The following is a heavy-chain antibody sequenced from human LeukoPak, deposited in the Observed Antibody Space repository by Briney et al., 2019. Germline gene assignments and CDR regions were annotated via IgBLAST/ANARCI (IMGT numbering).Heavy chain of an antibody. CDR2: IYYSGST. J-gene: IGHJ4*02. V-gene: IGHV4-61*01. CDR3: ARMYSNYFDY. D-gene: IGHD4-11*01. Sequence: SETLSLTCTVSGGSVSSGSYYWSWIRQPPGKGLEWIGYIYYSGSTNYNPFLKSRVTISVDMSKNQFSLKLSSVTAADTAVYYCARMYSNYFDYWGQGTLVAVSS. CDR1: GGSVSSGSYY.